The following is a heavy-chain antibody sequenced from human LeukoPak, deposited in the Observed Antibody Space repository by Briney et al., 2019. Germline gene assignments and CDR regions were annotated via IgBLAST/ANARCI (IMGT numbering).Heavy chain of an antibody. CDR2: ISASGGST. J-gene: IGHJ4*02. CDR3: AKDVSGYVNSGVDY. V-gene: IGHV3-23*01. CDR1: GFTFTSYV. D-gene: IGHD3-22*01. Sequence: GGSLRLSCAASGFTFTSYVMTWVRQAPGKGLEWVSGISASGGSTFYADSVKGRFTISRDNSKNTLYLQMNSLRAEDTAVYYCAKDVSGYVNSGVDYWGQGTLVTVSS.